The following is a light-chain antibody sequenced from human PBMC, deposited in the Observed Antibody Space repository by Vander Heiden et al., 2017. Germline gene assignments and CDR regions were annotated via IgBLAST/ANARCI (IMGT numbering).Light chain of an antibody. Sequence: DIQMTQSPSSLSASVGDRVTITCRASQSISSYLNWYQQKPGKAPKLLIYAASSLQSGVPSRFSGSESGTDFTLTISSLRPEDFATYYCQQRDSTPFTFGHGTKVDIK. V-gene: IGKV1-39*01. CDR2: AAS. J-gene: IGKJ3*01. CDR1: QSISSY. CDR3: QQRDSTPFT.